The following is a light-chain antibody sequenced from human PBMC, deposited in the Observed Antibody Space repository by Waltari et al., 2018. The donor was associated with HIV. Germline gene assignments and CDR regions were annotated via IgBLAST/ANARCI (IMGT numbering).Light chain of an antibody. V-gene: IGLV2-14*01. CDR1: TSHIRGYEY. CDR3: SSYTSTRNCYV. CDR2: EVN. Sequence: QAALTQTASVSRSLAQSITLPCTGTTSHIRGYEYLSWYQQHPGKAPTLLLYEVNNRPSGVANRISGSNADNAASLNISGLQTEEDADYYCSSYTSTRNCYVFGTGTNVSVL. J-gene: IGLJ1*01.